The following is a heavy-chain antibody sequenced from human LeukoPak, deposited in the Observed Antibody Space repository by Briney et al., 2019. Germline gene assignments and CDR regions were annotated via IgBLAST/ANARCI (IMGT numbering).Heavy chain of an antibody. CDR2: ISSSSSYI. Sequence: GGSLRLSCAASGFTFSSYSMNWVRQAPGKGLEWVSSISSSSSYIYYADSVKGRFTISRDNAKNSLYLQMNSLRAEDTAVYYCARDSSVVTAEDDPPYGMDVWGQGTTVTVSS. D-gene: IGHD2-21*02. CDR1: GFTFSSYS. CDR3: ARDSSVVTAEDDPPYGMDV. V-gene: IGHV3-21*01. J-gene: IGHJ6*02.